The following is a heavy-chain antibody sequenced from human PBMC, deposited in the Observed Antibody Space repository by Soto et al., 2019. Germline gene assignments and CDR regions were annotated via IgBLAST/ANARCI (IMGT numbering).Heavy chain of an antibody. V-gene: IGHV4-30-2*01. CDR2: IYHSGIT. CDR1: GGSISSGGYS. Sequence: TLSLTCAGSGGSISSGGYSWSLIRHPPWKGLYWICYIYHSGITYYNPSLKIRVTISVDRSKNHFSLNLISVTSSYTAVYYCARLKIVALTFDYWGQGTLVTVSS. D-gene: IGHD3-22*01. J-gene: IGHJ4*02. CDR3: ARLKIVALTFDY.